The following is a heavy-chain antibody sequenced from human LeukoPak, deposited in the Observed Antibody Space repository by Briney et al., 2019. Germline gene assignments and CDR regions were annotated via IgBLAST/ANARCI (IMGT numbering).Heavy chain of an antibody. CDR3: ATGNPYGSGSYYQLGAFDI. Sequence: GGSLRLSCAASGFTFSSYTMSWVRQAPGKGLEWVSGSNWNGGSTGYADSVKGRFTISRDNAKNSLYLQMNSLRAEDTALYYCATGNPYGSGSYYQLGAFDIWGQGTMVTVSS. V-gene: IGHV3-20*04. CDR1: GFTFSSYT. CDR2: SNWNGGST. J-gene: IGHJ3*02. D-gene: IGHD3-10*01.